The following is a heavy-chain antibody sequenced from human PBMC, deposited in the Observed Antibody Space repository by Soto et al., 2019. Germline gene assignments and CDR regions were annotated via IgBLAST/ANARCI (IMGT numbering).Heavy chain of an antibody. D-gene: IGHD3-16*02. Sequence: CLRLACAASGFTFDDYAMHWVRQAPGKGLEWVSGIRWNSGSIGYADSVKGRFTISRDNAKNSPYLQMNSLRAEDTALYYCAKDGSIMIKFGGVIVPSWFDPWGQGTLVTVSS. CDR3: AKDGSIMIKFGGVIVPSWFDP. CDR2: IRWNSGSI. CDR1: GFTFDDYA. J-gene: IGHJ5*02. V-gene: IGHV3-9*01.